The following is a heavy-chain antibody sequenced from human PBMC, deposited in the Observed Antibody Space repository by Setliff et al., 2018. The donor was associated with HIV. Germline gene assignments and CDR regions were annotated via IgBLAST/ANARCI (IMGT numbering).Heavy chain of an antibody. Sequence: PSETLSLTCIVSGGSISSSRSYWGWIRQPPGKGLEWIGNIYYSGSTYYNPSLKSRVTISVDTSKNQFSRRLSSVTAADTAVYYCARTRGYTYGYIDSWGQGTLVTVS. V-gene: IGHV4-39*01. CDR2: IYYSGST. CDR3: ARTRGYTYGYIDS. D-gene: IGHD5-18*01. CDR1: GGSISSSRSY. J-gene: IGHJ4*02.